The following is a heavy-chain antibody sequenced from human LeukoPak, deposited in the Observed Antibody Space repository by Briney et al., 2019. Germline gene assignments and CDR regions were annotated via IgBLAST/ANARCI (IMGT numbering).Heavy chain of an antibody. CDR3: ARDHKYRYCCGGSCYQPGDY. CDR2: MNPNSGNT. J-gene: IGHJ4*02. CDR1: GYTFTSYD. V-gene: IGHV1-8*01. Sequence: EASVKVSCKASGYTFTSYDINWVRQATGQGLEWMGWMNPNSGNTGYAQKLQGRVTMTTDTSTSTAYMELRSLRSDDTAVYYCARDHKYRYCCGGSCYQPGDYWGQGTLVTVSS. D-gene: IGHD2-15*01.